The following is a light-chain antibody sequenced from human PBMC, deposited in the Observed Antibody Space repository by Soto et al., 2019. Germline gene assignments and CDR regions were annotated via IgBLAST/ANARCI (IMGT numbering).Light chain of an antibody. CDR1: QSVSSSY. Sequence: EIVLTQSPGTLSLSPGERATLSCRASQSVSSSYLAWYQQKPGQAPRLLIYGASSRATGIPDRFSGSGSGTDFTLTINRLEPEDFAVYYCQQYGSSITFGQGTRLGL. CDR3: QQYGSSIT. J-gene: IGKJ5*01. CDR2: GAS. V-gene: IGKV3-20*01.